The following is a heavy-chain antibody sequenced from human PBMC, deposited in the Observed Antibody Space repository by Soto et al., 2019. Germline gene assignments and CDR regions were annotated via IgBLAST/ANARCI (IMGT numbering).Heavy chain of an antibody. Sequence: ASVKVSCKVSGSTLSELSMHWVRQAPGKGLEWMGGFDPEDGETIYAQKFQGRVTMTEDTSTDTAYMELSSLRFEDTAVYYCATGPLGYCSGGSCYSSWFDPWGQGTLVTVSS. CDR3: ATGPLGYCSGGSCYSSWFDP. V-gene: IGHV1-24*01. CDR1: GSTLSELS. J-gene: IGHJ5*02. CDR2: FDPEDGET. D-gene: IGHD2-15*01.